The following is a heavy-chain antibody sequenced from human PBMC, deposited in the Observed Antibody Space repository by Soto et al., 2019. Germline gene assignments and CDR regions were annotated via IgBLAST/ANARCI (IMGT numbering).Heavy chain of an antibody. D-gene: IGHD1-7*01. CDR3: TTDEGGTRY. J-gene: IGHJ4*02. V-gene: IGHV3-15*07. Sequence: EVQLEESGGGLVKPGGSLRPSCEASVLPFTKAGRNWVRQAQGKGLEWVGRIKRKTDGGTTDYAAPVKGRFTISRDDSKNMLYLQMNSLETEDTAVYYCTTDEGGTRYWGQGTLVTVSS. CDR1: VLPFTKAG. CDR2: IKRKTDGGTT.